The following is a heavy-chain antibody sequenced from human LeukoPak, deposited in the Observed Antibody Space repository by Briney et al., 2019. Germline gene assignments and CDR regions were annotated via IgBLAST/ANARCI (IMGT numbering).Heavy chain of an antibody. Sequence: GGSLRLSCAASGFPFSNYGMHWVRQAPGKGLEWVAVISYDVDNKNYVDSVKGRFTISRDNSKNTLYLQMNSLRAEDTAVYYCARSGSYWDFDYWGQGTLVTVSS. CDR3: ARSGSYWDFDY. CDR2: ISYDVDNK. D-gene: IGHD1-26*01. CDR1: GFPFSNYG. J-gene: IGHJ4*02. V-gene: IGHV3-30*03.